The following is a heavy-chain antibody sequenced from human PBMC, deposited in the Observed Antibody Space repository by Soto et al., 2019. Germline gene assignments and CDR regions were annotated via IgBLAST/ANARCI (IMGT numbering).Heavy chain of an antibody. CDR3: VRTPTSPRRFDS. Sequence: SETLSLTCTVSCGSVSSGRYYWSWIRQPPGKGLEWIGYIYYSGLTNYSPSLKSRVAISIDKSKNQFSLILSSVTAADTAVYYCVRTPTSPRRFDSWGQGPLVTVSS. CDR2: IYYSGLT. CDR1: CGSVSSGRYY. J-gene: IGHJ5*01. D-gene: IGHD2-15*01. V-gene: IGHV4-61*01.